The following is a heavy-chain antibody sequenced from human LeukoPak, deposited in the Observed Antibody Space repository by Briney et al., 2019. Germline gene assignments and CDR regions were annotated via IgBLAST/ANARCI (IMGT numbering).Heavy chain of an antibody. Sequence: SETLSLTCAVSGFSISSGYYWGWIRPPPGKGLEWIGSMSHNRGTYYNSSLKSRVPISMDTSKNQFSLRLSSVTAADTAVYYCAGYYASGVSAYDYFGMDVWGKGTTVTVSS. V-gene: IGHV4-38-2*01. CDR1: GFSISSGYY. CDR2: MSHNRGT. D-gene: IGHD3-10*01. J-gene: IGHJ6*04. CDR3: AGYYASGVSAYDYFGMDV.